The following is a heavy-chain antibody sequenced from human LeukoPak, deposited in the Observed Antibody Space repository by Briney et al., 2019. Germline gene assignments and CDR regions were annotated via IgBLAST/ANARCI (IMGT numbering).Heavy chain of an antibody. D-gene: IGHD3-22*01. J-gene: IGHJ4*02. CDR1: GGTFISYA. Sequence: ASVKVSCKASGGTFISYAISWVRQAPGQGLEWMGGIIPIFGTANYAQKFQGRVTITADESTSTAYMELSSLRSEDTAVYYCARAPDYYDSSGYYFDYWGQGTLVTVSS. V-gene: IGHV1-69*13. CDR3: ARAPDYYDSSGYYFDY. CDR2: IIPIFGTA.